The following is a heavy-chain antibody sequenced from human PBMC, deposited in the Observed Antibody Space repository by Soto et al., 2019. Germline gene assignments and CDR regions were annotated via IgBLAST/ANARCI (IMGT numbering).Heavy chain of an antibody. Sequence: QVQLVQSGAEVKKPGSSVMVSCKASGGTFSSYAISWVRQAPGQGLEWMGAIIPMFGTANYAQKFQGRVTITADESKSTFYMELSSLRSEAPAVYYCARDGRYDSSGYDQGAFDCWGQGSLVTVSS. CDR2: IIPMFGTA. V-gene: IGHV1-69*01. J-gene: IGHJ4*02. CDR3: ARDGRYDSSGYDQGAFDC. CDR1: GGTFSSYA. D-gene: IGHD3-22*01.